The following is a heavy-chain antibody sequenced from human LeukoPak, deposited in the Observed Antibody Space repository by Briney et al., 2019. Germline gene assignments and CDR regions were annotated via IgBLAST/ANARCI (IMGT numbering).Heavy chain of an antibody. J-gene: IGHJ4*02. Sequence: GASVKVSCKASGYTFTSYGISWVRQAPGQGLEWMGWISAYNGNTNYAQKLQGRVTMTTDTSTSTAYMELRSLRSDDTAVYYCAGGIDSLAYCGGDCYSGIDYWGQGTLVTVSS. D-gene: IGHD2-21*02. CDR3: AGGIDSLAYCGGDCYSGIDY. V-gene: IGHV1-18*01. CDR2: ISAYNGNT. CDR1: GYTFTSYG.